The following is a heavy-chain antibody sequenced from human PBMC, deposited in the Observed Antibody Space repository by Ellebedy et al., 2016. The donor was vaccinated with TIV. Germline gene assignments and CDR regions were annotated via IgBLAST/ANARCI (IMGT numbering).Heavy chain of an antibody. D-gene: IGHD3-16*01. Sequence: SETLSLXCTVSGASIDSYYWSWIRQPPGKGLEWIGFIYYSGSTNYNPSLKSRVTISVDTSKNQFSLNLSSVTAADTAVYYCARGVRPFDYWGQGTLVTVSS. CDR3: ARGVRPFDY. CDR1: GASIDSYY. J-gene: IGHJ4*02. CDR2: IYYSGST. V-gene: IGHV4-59*01.